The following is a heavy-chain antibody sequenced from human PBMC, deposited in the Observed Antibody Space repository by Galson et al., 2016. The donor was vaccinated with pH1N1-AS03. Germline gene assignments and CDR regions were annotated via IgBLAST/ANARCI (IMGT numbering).Heavy chain of an antibody. V-gene: IGHV3-73*01. CDR1: GVNFSASA. J-gene: IGHJ5*02. D-gene: IGHD6-13*01. Sequence: SLRPSCAASGVNFSASAMHWVRQTSGKGLEWIGRIRAKAYNYATEYDAPVRGRFTISKDDSENPAFLQMNSLKIEDTAVYYGTRHPRRAAGGLGGFDPWGQGTLVTVSS. CDR2: IRAKAYNYAT. CDR3: TRHPRRAAGGLGGFDP.